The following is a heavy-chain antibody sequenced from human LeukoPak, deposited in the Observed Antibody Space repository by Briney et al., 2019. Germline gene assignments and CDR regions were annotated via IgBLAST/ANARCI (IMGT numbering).Heavy chain of an antibody. Sequence: ASVKVSCKASGYTFTSYGISRVRQAPGQGLEWMGWISAYNGNTNYAQKLQGRVTMTTDTSTSTAYMELRSLRSDDTAVYYCARGRDIKLWLKSNYFDYWGQGTLVTVSS. CDR1: GYTFTSYG. V-gene: IGHV1-18*01. CDR3: ARGRDIKLWLKSNYFDY. D-gene: IGHD5-24*01. CDR2: ISAYNGNT. J-gene: IGHJ4*02.